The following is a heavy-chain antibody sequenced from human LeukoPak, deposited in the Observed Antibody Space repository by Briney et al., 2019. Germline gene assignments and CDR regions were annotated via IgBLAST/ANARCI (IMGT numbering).Heavy chain of an antibody. V-gene: IGHV3-21*01. CDR3: ATSGYHYGLVDY. Sequence: SGGFLRLSCAASGLTFSFSVYSMNWVRQAPGKGLEWVSSIISSSSYIYYADSVKGRFTISRDNAKNSLYLQMNTLRAEDTAVYYCATSGYHYGLVDYWGQGTLVTVSS. CDR2: IISSSSYI. D-gene: IGHD5-18*01. J-gene: IGHJ4*02. CDR1: GLTFSFSVYS.